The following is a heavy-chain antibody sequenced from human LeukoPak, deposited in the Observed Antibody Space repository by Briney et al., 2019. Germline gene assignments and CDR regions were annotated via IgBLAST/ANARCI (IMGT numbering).Heavy chain of an antibody. CDR1: GFTFSSYA. J-gene: IGHJ4*02. CDR2: ISGSGGST. CDR3: AKVPRGFLEWYPDPSYYFDY. V-gene: IGHV3-23*01. Sequence: GGSLRLSCAAPGFTFSSYAMSWVRQAPGKGLEWVSAISGSGGSTYYADSAKGRFTISRDNSKNTLYLPMNSLRAEDTAVYYCAKVPRGFLEWYPDPSYYFDYWGQGTLVTVSS. D-gene: IGHD3-3*01.